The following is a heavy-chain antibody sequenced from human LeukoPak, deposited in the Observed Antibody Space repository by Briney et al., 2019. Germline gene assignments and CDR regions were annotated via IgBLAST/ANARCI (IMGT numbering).Heavy chain of an antibody. CDR1: GFTFSLYW. J-gene: IGHJ5*02. D-gene: IGHD1-26*01. CDR3: VRGRIYYSDLAYKERENFDP. Sequence: SGGSLRLSCAASGFTFSLYWMHWVRQGPGKGLMWVSRLNEDGTTADYADSVKGRFTMSRDNAKGKVFLEMRSLTVEDTAIYFRVRGRIYYSDLAYKERENFDPWGRGTLVTVSS. V-gene: IGHV3-74*01. CDR2: LNEDGTTA.